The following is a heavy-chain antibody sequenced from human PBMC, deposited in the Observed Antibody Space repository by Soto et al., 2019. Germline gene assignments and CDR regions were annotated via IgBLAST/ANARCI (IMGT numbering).Heavy chain of an antibody. V-gene: IGHV3-23*01. Sequence: GGSLRLSCAASGFTFSNYAMSWVRQAPGKGLEWVSAISGSGGSTYYADSVKGRFTISRDNSKNTLYLQMNSLRAEDTAVYYCANIYSSGWYYFDYWGQGTLVTVSS. CDR3: ANIYSSGWYYFDY. D-gene: IGHD6-19*01. CDR2: ISGSGGST. CDR1: GFTFSNYA. J-gene: IGHJ4*02.